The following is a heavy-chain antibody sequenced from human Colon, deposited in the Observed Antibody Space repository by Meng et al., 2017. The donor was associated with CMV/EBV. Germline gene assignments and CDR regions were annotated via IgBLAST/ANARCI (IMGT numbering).Heavy chain of an antibody. CDR3: STYCSSTSCYTMPHAFDI. J-gene: IGHJ3*02. CDR2: IYYSGST. V-gene: IGHV4-59*12. D-gene: IGHD2-2*02. Sequence: SETLSLTCTVSGGSISSYYWSWIRQPPGKGLEWIGYIYYSGSTNYNPSLKSRVTISVDTSKNQFSLKLSSVTAADTAVYYCSTYCSSTSCYTMPHAFDIWGQGTMVTVSS. CDR1: GGSISSYY.